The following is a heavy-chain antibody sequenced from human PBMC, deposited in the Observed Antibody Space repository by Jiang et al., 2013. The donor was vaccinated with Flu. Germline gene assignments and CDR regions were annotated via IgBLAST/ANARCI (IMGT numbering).Heavy chain of an antibody. CDR2: ISWDGAST. CDR1: GFTFDDHV. Sequence: VQLLESGGGLVQPGRSLRLSCAASGFTFDDHVMSWVRQAPGKGLEWVSGISWDGASTGYADSVKGRFTISRDNAKNSLYLHMNNLRAEDTALYFCAKAYSSSWSGHFDDVGPGNPGPPSPQ. D-gene: IGHD6-13*01. J-gene: IGHJ4*02. V-gene: IGHV3-9*01. CDR3: AKAYSSSWSGHFDD.